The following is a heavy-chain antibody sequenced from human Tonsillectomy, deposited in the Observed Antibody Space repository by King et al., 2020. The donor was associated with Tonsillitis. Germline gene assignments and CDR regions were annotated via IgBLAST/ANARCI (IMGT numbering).Heavy chain of an antibody. V-gene: IGHV3-7*03. CDR2: VKQDGSEK. J-gene: IGHJ6*02. CDR3: ARGPPYTSVDYYYGMDV. D-gene: IGHD6-25*01. Sequence: EVQLVESGGGLVQPGGSLRLSCVASGFTFSNYWMSWVRQAPGKGLEWVANVKQDGSEKYYVDSVKGRLTISRDNAKNSLYLQMNSLRADDTAVYYCARGPPYTSVDYYYGMDVWGQGTTVTVSS. CDR1: GFTFSNYW.